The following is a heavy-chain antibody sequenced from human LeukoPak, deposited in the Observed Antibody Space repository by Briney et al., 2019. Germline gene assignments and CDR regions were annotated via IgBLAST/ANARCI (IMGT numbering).Heavy chain of an antibody. CDR2: ILANGDP. CDR3: VRGRLFRGGFDS. V-gene: IGHV3-53*01. CDR1: GFTVSNNY. D-gene: IGHD2-15*01. Sequence: GGSLRLSCAASGFTVSNNYMSWVRQVPGEGPEWVSGILANGDPNYADSVKGRFTISRDNSKNTLYLQMRSLRADDTAVYYCVRGRLFRGGFDSWGQGTPGTVS. J-gene: IGHJ4*02.